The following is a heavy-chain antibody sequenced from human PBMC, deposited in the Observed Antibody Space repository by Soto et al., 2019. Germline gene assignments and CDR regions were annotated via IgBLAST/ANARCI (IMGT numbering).Heavy chain of an antibody. V-gene: IGHV1-69*13. D-gene: IGHD5-18*01. CDR3: ASESPRRGYSYGPFDY. J-gene: IGHJ4*02. Sequence: SVEVSCKASGGTFSSYSIRWVLQAPGQGLEWMGGIIPIFGTASYAQKFQGRVTITADESTSTAYMELSSLRSEDTAVYYCASESPRRGYSYGPFDYWGQGTLVTVSS. CDR2: IIPIFGTA. CDR1: GGTFSSYS.